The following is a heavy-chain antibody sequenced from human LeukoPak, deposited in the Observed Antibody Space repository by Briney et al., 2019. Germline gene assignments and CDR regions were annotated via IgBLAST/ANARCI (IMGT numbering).Heavy chain of an antibody. J-gene: IGHJ4*02. Sequence: PGGSLRLSCAPSGFTFSNYAMHWVRQAPGKGLVWVSRINSDGSSTSYADSVKGRFTISRDNAKNTLYLQMNSLRAEDTAVYYCARDGSGSYYRWDYFDYWGQGTLVTVSS. CDR3: ARDGSGSYYRWDYFDY. CDR1: GFTFSNYA. D-gene: IGHD3-10*01. V-gene: IGHV3-74*01. CDR2: INSDGSST.